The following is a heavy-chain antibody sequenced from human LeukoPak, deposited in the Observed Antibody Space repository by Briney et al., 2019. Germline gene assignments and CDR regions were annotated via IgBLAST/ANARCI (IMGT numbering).Heavy chain of an antibody. J-gene: IGHJ4*02. CDR2: IYTSGST. CDR1: GGSISSYY. Sequence: SETLSLTCTVPGGSISSYYWSWIRQPAGKGLEWIGRIYTSGSTNYNPSLKSRVTMSVDTSKNQFSLKLSSVTAADTAVYYCARGGHCSSTSCSEGNFDYWGQGTLVTVSS. CDR3: ARGGHCSSTSCSEGNFDY. D-gene: IGHD2-2*01. V-gene: IGHV4-4*07.